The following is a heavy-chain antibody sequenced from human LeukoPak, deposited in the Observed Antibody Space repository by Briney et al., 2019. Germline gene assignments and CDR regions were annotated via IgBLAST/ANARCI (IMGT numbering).Heavy chain of an antibody. D-gene: IGHD5-18*01. CDR1: GFTFSSYW. Sequence: GGSLRLSCAASGFTFSSYWMHWVRQAPGKGLGWVSRINSDGSSTSYADSVKGRFTISRDNAKNTLYLQMNSLRAEDTAVYYCARVLDTAMAFRAFDIWGQGTMVTVSS. CDR2: INSDGSST. CDR3: ARVLDTAMAFRAFDI. J-gene: IGHJ3*02. V-gene: IGHV3-74*01.